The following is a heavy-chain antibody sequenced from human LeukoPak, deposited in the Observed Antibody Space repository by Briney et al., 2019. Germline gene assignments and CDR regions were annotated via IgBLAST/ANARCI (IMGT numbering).Heavy chain of an antibody. CDR2: IYYSGST. Sequence: SETLSLTCTVSGGSISSYYWSWTRQPPGKGLEWIGYIYYSGSTNYNPSLKSRVTISVDTSKNQFSLKLSSVTAADTAVYYCAACDYGDYFDYWGQGTLVTVSS. CDR1: GGSISSYY. CDR3: AACDYGDYFDY. V-gene: IGHV4-59*01. J-gene: IGHJ4*02. D-gene: IGHD4-17*01.